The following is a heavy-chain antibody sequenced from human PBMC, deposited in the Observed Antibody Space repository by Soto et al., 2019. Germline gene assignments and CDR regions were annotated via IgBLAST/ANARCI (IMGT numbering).Heavy chain of an antibody. CDR2: IYYSGST. J-gene: IGHJ4*02. V-gene: IGHV4-59*08. Sequence: SETMALTCTVSGGSISSYYWSWIRPPPGKGLEWIGYIYYSGSTNYNPSLKSRVTISVDTSKNQFSLKLSSVTAADTAVYYCAGHEYSGYGGLDYWGQGTLVTVSS. D-gene: IGHD5-12*01. CDR1: GGSISSYY. CDR3: AGHEYSGYGGLDY.